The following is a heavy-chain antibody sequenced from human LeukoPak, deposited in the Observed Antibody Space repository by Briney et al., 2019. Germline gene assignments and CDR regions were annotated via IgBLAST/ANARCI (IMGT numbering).Heavy chain of an antibody. CDR2: TYYRSKWYN. D-gene: IGHD1-1*01. Sequence: SQTLSLTCAISGDSVSSNSAAWNWIRQSPSRGLEWLGRTYYRSKWYNDYAVSVKSRITINPDTSKNQFSLQLNSVTPEDTAVYYCAIQLERRRGGNWFDPWGQGTLVTVSS. CDR1: GDSVSSNSAA. V-gene: IGHV6-1*01. J-gene: IGHJ5*02. CDR3: AIQLERRRGGNWFDP.